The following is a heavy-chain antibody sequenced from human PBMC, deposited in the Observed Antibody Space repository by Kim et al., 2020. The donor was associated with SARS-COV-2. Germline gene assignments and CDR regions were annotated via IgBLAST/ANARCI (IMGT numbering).Heavy chain of an antibody. D-gene: IGHD3-22*01. V-gene: IGHV3-15*01. CDR1: GFTFSNAW. CDR2: IKSKTDGGTT. CDR3: TTEGNYYDSSCYYYVDY. Sequence: GGSLRLSCAASGFTFSNAWMSWVRQAPGKGLEWGGRIKSKTDGGTTDYAAPVKGRFTISRDDSKNTLYLQMNSLKTEDTAVYYCTTEGNYYDSSCYYYVDYWGQATPFT. J-gene: IGHJ4*02.